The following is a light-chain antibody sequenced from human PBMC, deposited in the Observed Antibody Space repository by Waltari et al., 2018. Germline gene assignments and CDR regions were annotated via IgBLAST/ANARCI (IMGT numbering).Light chain of an antibody. CDR1: QSVSYY. V-gene: IGKV3-11*01. CDR3: QQYESWPLT. CDR2: DAS. Sequence: ETVLTQSPATLSLSPGERATLSCRASQSVSYYLAWYQQKPGQAPRLLIYDASKRATGIPARFSGSGSGTDFTLTISSLQSEDFVLYYCQQYESWPLTFGGGTKVEI. J-gene: IGKJ4*01.